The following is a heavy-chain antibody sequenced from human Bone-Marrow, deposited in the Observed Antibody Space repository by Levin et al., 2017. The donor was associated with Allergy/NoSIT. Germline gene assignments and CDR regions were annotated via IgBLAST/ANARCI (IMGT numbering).Heavy chain of an antibody. CDR1: GFMFSGYG. CDR2: ISSSGSTI. Sequence: GGSLRLSCAASGFMFSGYGMNWVRQAPGKGLQWISFISSSGSTINYADSVKGRFTISRDSAKNSLYLQMNSLRVEDTAAYYCARHYYGSGSYFDYWGQGTLVTVSP. D-gene: IGHD3-10*01. J-gene: IGHJ4*02. V-gene: IGHV3-48*01. CDR3: ARHYYGSGSYFDY.